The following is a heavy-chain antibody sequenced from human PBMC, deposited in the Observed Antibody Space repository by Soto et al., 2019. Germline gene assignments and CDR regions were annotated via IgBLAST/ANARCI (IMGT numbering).Heavy chain of an antibody. V-gene: IGHV3-21*01. D-gene: IGHD2-15*01. CDR3: ARGLGVVVAANDAFDI. CDR1: GFTFSSYS. J-gene: IGHJ3*02. Sequence: PGGSLRLSCAASGFTFSSYSMNWVRQAPGKGLEWVSSISSSSSYIYYADSVKGRFTISRDNAKNSLYLQMNSLRAEDTAVYYCARGLGVVVAANDAFDIWGQGTMVT. CDR2: ISSSSSYI.